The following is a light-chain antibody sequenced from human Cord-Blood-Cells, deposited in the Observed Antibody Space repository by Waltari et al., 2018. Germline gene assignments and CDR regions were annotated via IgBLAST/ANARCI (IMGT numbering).Light chain of an antibody. CDR2: GAS. CDR1: QSVSSSY. V-gene: IGKV3-20*01. J-gene: IGKJ4*01. CDR3: QQNDSSLLT. Sequence: EIVLTQSPGTLSLSPGERATLSCRASQSVSSSYLAWYQQKPGQAPMLLLYGASSRATGIADSFSGSCAATDVTITSSRQKPDVFVVYYCQQNDSSLLTFGEGTKVEIK.